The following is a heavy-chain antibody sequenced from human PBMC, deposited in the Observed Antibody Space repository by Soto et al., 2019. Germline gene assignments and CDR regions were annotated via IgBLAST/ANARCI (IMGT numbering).Heavy chain of an antibody. CDR1: GFTFSSYA. D-gene: IGHD2-15*01. J-gene: IGHJ4*02. CDR3: AKPHMACSGGSCYSFPDY. CDR2: ISGSGGNT. V-gene: IGHV3-23*01. Sequence: EVQLLESGGGLVQPGGSLRLSCAASGFTFSSYAMSWVRQAPGKGLEWVSAISGSGGNTYYADSVKGRFTISRDNSKNTLYLQMNSLRAEDTAVYYCAKPHMACSGGSCYSFPDYWGQGTLVTVSS.